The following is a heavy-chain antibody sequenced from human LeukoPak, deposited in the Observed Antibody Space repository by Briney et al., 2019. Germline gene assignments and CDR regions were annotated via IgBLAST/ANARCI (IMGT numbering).Heavy chain of an antibody. CDR1: GFTVSSNY. J-gene: IGHJ4*02. CDR2: ISSSSSTI. CDR3: ARDEGNDY. Sequence: GGSLRLSCAASGFTVSSNYMGWVRQAPGKGLEWVSYISSSSSTIYYADSVKGRFTISRDNAKNSLYLQMNSLRAEDTAVYYCARDEGNDYWGQGTLVTVSS. V-gene: IGHV3-48*01.